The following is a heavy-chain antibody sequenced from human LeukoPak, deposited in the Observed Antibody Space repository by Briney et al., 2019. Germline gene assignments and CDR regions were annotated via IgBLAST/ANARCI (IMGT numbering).Heavy chain of an antibody. CDR3: ARGIYDFWSGPLGYYYMDV. Sequence: SETLSLTCAVYGGSFSGYYWSWIRQPPGKGLEWIGEINHSGSTNYNPSLKSRVTISVDTYKNQFSLKLSSVTAADTAVYYCARGIYDFWSGPLGYYYMDVWGKGTTVTVSS. V-gene: IGHV4-34*01. D-gene: IGHD3-3*01. J-gene: IGHJ6*03. CDR2: INHSGST. CDR1: GGSFSGYY.